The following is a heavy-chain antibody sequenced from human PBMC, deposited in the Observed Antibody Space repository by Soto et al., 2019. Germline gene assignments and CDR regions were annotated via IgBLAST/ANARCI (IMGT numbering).Heavy chain of an antibody. CDR3: ARDPPLDDFWSGYYLIYYYYGMDV. CDR2: INSDGSST. J-gene: IGHJ6*02. V-gene: IGHV3-74*01. Sequence: PGGSLRLSCAASGFTFSSYWMHWVRQAPGKGLVWVSRINSDGSSTSCADSVKGRFTIPRDNAKNTLYLQMNSLRAEDTAVYYCARDPPLDDFWSGYYLIYYYYGMDVWGQGTTVTVSS. D-gene: IGHD3-3*01. CDR1: GFTFSSYW.